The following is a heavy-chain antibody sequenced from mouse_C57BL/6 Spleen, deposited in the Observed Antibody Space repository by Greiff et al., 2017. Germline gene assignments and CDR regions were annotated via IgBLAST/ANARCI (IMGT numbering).Heavy chain of an antibody. J-gene: IGHJ3*01. CDR1: GYTFTSYW. CDR2: INPSNGGT. V-gene: IGHV1-53*01. CDR3: AREDYYGSSLAY. Sequence: QVQLQQPGTELVKPGASVKLSCKASGYTFTSYWMHWVKQRPGQGLEWIGNINPSNGGTNYNEKFKSKATLTVDKSSSTAYMQLSSLTSADSAVXYCAREDYYGSSLAYWGQGTLVTVSA. D-gene: IGHD1-1*01.